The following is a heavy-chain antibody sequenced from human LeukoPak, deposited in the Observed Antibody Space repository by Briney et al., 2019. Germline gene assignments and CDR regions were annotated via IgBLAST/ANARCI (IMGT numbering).Heavy chain of an antibody. J-gene: IGHJ4*02. D-gene: IGHD2-21*01. Sequence: GGSLRLSCAASGFTFSSYGMNWVRQAPGKGLEWVSSISSSGTYIYFADSVKGRFTISRDNAKNSLYLQMDSLRAEDTALYYCAREQSYSEEIVVVNPPFDYWGQGTLVTVSS. CDR1: GFTFSSYG. CDR3: AREQSYSEEIVVVNPPFDY. CDR2: ISSSGTYI. V-gene: IGHV3-21*01.